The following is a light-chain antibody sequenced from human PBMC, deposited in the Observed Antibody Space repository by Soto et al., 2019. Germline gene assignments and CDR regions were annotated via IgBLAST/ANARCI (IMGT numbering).Light chain of an antibody. CDR1: QDIRNH. Sequence: DIQMTQSPSSLSASVGDRVTITCRASQDIRNHLAWYQQTPGKAPKVLISDASRLETGVPSRFSGSGYGTDFTLTITSLQTDDFGTYHCQQYDVHPKTFGQGTKVDIK. CDR2: DAS. CDR3: QQYDVHPKT. V-gene: IGKV1-16*01. J-gene: IGKJ1*01.